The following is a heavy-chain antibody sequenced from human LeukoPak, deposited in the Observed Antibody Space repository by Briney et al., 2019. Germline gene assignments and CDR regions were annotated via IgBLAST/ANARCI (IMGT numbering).Heavy chain of an antibody. D-gene: IGHD3-10*01. CDR1: GFTFSNYA. CDR3: ARGSGYGSGSYGMDV. Sequence: PGRSLRLSCAASGFTFSNYAMHWVRQAPGKGLEWVAVIWYDGSNKYYADSVKGRFTISRDNSKNTLYLQMNSLRAEDTAVYYCARGSGYGSGSYGMDVWGQGTTVTVSS. J-gene: IGHJ6*02. V-gene: IGHV3-33*08. CDR2: IWYDGSNK.